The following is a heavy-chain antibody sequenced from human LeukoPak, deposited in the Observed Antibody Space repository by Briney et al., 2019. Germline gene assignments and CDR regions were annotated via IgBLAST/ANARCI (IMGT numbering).Heavy chain of an antibody. Sequence: ASVKVSCKVSGYTLTELSMHWVRQAPGKGLEWMGGFDPEDGETIYAQKFQGRVTMTEDTSTDTAYMELSSLRSEDTAVYYCATDRGYYGSSGYCHWGQGTLVTVSS. CDR3: ATDRGYYGSSGYCH. CDR2: FDPEDGET. J-gene: IGHJ4*02. CDR1: GYTLTELS. V-gene: IGHV1-24*01. D-gene: IGHD3-22*01.